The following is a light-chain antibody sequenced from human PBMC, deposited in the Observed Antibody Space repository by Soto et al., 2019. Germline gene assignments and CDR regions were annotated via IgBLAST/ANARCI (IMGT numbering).Light chain of an antibody. CDR2: GAS. V-gene: IGKV3D-20*02. J-gene: IGKJ5*01. CDR1: QSVTSSY. CDR3: QQRSNWIT. Sequence: EIVLTQSPGTLSLSPGERATLSCRASQSVTSSYLAWYQQKPGQAPRLLIYGASSRATGIPDRFSGSGSGTDFTLIISSLEPEDFAVYYCQQRSNWITFGRGTRLEF.